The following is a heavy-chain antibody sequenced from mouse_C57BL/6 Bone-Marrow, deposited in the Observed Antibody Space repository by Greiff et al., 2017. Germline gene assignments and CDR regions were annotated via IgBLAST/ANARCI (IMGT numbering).Heavy chain of an antibody. CDR3: VRRGVVGYCDY. J-gene: IGHJ2*01. CDR1: GYAFSSSW. CDR2: IYPGDGDT. V-gene: IGHV1-82*01. Sequence: QVQLKQSGPELVKPGASVKISCKASGYAFSSSWMNWVKQRPGKGLEWIGRIYPGDGDTNYNGKFKGKATLTADKSSSTAYMQLSSLTSEDSAVYFCVRRGVVGYCDYWGQNTTLTVSS. D-gene: IGHD1-1*01.